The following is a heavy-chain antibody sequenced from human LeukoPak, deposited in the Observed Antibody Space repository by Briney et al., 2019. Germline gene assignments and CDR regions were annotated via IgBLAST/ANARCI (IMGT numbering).Heavy chain of an antibody. CDR2: ISSSSSHI. D-gene: IGHD2-21*02. Sequence: GGSLRLSCAASGLTFSSYGMSWVRQAPGRGLEWVSSISSSSSHIYYADSVTGRFTVSRDNAKNSLYLQMNSLRAEDTAVYYCARGDLVVTLGGPIDYWGQGTLVTVSS. J-gene: IGHJ4*02. CDR3: ARGDLVVTLGGPIDY. V-gene: IGHV3-21*01. CDR1: GLTFSSYG.